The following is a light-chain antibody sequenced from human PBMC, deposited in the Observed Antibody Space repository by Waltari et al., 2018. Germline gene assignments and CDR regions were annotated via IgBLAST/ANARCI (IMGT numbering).Light chain of an antibody. CDR1: QSISNY. J-gene: IGKJ2*01. CDR2: AAS. V-gene: IGKV1-39*01. Sequence: DIQMTQSPSSLSASVGDSVPITCRTSQSISNYLNWYQQKPGKAPKLLIYAASNLQSGVPSRFSGSGSGTEFTLTISSLQPEDFAAYYCQQSFNTPYTFGQGTKLEIK. CDR3: QQSFNTPYT.